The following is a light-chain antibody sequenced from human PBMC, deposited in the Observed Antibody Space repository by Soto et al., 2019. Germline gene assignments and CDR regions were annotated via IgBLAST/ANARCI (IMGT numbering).Light chain of an antibody. Sequence: PGERATLSCRASQSVNSNYLAWYQQKPGQAPRLLIYGASSRATGTPDRFSGSGSGTDFTLTISGLEPEDFAVYYCQQYGSSPFTFGPGTKVDI. CDR3: QQYGSSPFT. CDR1: QSVNSNY. V-gene: IGKV3-20*01. CDR2: GAS. J-gene: IGKJ3*01.